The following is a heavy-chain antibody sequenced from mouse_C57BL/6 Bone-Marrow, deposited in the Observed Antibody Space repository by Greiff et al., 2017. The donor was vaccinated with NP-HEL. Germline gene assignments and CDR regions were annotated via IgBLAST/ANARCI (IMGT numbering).Heavy chain of an antibody. V-gene: IGHV5-6*01. Sequence: EVQVVESGGDLVKPGGSLKLSCAASGFTFSSYGMSWVRQTPDKRLEWVATISSGGSYTYYPDSVKGRFTISRDTAKNTLYLQMSSLKSEDTAMYYCASPYEYDVAWFAYWGQGTLVTVSA. CDR1: GFTFSSYG. D-gene: IGHD2-4*01. CDR2: ISSGGSYT. CDR3: ASPYEYDVAWFAY. J-gene: IGHJ3*01.